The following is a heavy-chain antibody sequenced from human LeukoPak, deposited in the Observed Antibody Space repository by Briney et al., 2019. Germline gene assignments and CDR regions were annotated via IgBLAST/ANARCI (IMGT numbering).Heavy chain of an antibody. CDR1: GFTFSSYG. J-gene: IGHJ4*02. CDR2: ISGSGGST. V-gene: IGHV3-23*01. Sequence: GGSLRLSCAASGFTFSSYGMSWVRQAPGKGLEWVSAISGSGGSTYYADSVKGRFTISRDNAKNSLYLQMNFLRTEDKALYYCAKGSGTYQGPFDHWGQGILVTVSS. CDR3: AKGSGTYQGPFDH. D-gene: IGHD1-1*01.